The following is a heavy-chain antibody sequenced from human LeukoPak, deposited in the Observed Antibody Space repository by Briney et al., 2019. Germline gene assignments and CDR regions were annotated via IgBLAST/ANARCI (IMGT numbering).Heavy chain of an antibody. CDR1: GFTFSNYA. V-gene: IGHV3-23*01. Sequence: GGSLRLSCGGSGFTFSNYAMSWVRQAPGKGLEWVSAISGSGGSTYYADSVKGRFTISRDNSKNTLYLQMNSLRAEDTAVYYCAKCPEYYYDSSGYWLDYWGQGTLVTVSS. CDR2: ISGSGGST. J-gene: IGHJ4*02. CDR3: AKCPEYYYDSSGYWLDY. D-gene: IGHD3-22*01.